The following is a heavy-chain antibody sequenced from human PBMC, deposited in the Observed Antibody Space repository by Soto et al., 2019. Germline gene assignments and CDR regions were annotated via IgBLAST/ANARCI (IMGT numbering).Heavy chain of an antibody. Sequence: PGGSLRLSCAASGFTFISYSMNWVRQAPGKGLEWVSSISSSSSYIYYADSVKGRFTISRDNAKNSLYLQMNSLRAEDTAVYYCARDPLGIAAVHWGQGTLVTVSS. CDR3: ARDPLGIAAVH. J-gene: IGHJ4*02. CDR2: ISSSSSYI. D-gene: IGHD6-13*01. CDR1: GFTFISYS. V-gene: IGHV3-21*01.